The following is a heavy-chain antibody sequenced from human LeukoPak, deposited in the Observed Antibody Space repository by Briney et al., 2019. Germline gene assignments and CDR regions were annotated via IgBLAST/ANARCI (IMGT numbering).Heavy chain of an antibody. Sequence: HGESLKISCKGSGYSFTSYWIGWVRQVPGKGLEWMGIIYPGDSDTRYSPSFQGQVTISADKSISAAYLQWSSLKASDTAMYYCARHASPEYLGAFDIWGQGTMVTVSS. CDR3: ARHASPEYLGAFDI. CDR1: GYSFTSYW. J-gene: IGHJ3*02. V-gene: IGHV5-51*01. D-gene: IGHD1-14*01. CDR2: IYPGDSDT.